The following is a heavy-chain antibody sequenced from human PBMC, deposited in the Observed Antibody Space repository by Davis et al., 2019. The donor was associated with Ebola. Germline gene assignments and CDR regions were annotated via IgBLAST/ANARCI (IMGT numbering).Heavy chain of an antibody. CDR3: ARAGAVTVAFDI. CDR2: IYSGAST. Sequence: GGSLRLSCAASGFTFSSYSMNWVRQAPGKGLEWVSVIYSGASTYYADSVKGRFTISRHNSKNTLHLQMNSLRAEDTAVYYCARAGAVTVAFDIWGQGTMVTVSS. D-gene: IGHD4-17*01. J-gene: IGHJ3*02. CDR1: GFTFSSYS. V-gene: IGHV3-53*04.